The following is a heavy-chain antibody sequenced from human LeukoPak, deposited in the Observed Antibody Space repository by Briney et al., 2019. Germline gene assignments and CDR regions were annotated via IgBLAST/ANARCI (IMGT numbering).Heavy chain of an antibody. CDR3: ARAHHYYDSSGPFDY. D-gene: IGHD3-22*01. V-gene: IGHV1-18*01. CDR1: GGTFSSYA. CDR2: ISAYNGNT. J-gene: IGHJ4*02. Sequence: GASVKVSCKASGGTFSSYAISWVRQAPGQGLEWMGWISAYNGNTNYAQKLQGRVTMTTDISTSTAYMELRSLRSDDTAVYYCARAHHYYDSSGPFDYWGQRTLVTVSS.